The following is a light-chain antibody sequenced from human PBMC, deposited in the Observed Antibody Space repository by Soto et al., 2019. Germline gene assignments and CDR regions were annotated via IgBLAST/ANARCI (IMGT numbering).Light chain of an antibody. CDR2: KAS. J-gene: IGKJ3*01. V-gene: IGKV1-5*03. CDR1: QSISSW. Sequence: DIQMTQSPSTLSASVGDRVTIXXXASQSISSWLAWYQQKPGKAPKLLIYKASSLESGVPSRFSGSGSGKEFTLTIISLQPDDFATYYCQQYNSYLFGPGTKVDIK. CDR3: QQYNSYL.